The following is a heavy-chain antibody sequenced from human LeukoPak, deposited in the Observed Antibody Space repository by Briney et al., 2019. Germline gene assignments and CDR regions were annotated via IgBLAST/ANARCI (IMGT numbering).Heavy chain of an antibody. Sequence: GSSVNVSCKASGGTFSSYAISWVRQAPGQGLEWMGRIIPILGIANYAQKFQGRVTITADKSTSTAYMELSSLRSEDTAVYYCARSGITMVRGVIITRFDYWGQGTLVTVSS. CDR1: GGTFSSYA. CDR2: IIPILGIA. J-gene: IGHJ4*02. CDR3: ARSGITMVRGVIITRFDY. D-gene: IGHD3-10*01. V-gene: IGHV1-69*04.